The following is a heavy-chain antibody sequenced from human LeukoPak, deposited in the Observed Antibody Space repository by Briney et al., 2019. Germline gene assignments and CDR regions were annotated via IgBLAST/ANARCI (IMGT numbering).Heavy chain of an antibody. D-gene: IGHD5-18*01. J-gene: IGHJ4*02. Sequence: GGCLRLSCAASGFTFSTYAMHWVRQAPGKGLEWVAFIRYDGSNKYYPDSVRGRFTISRDNSKNTLYLQMNSLRPEDTAVYYCARVFGTAMFNFDYWGQGTLVTVSS. CDR3: ARVFGTAMFNFDY. CDR2: IRYDGSNK. V-gene: IGHV3-30*02. CDR1: GFTFSTYA.